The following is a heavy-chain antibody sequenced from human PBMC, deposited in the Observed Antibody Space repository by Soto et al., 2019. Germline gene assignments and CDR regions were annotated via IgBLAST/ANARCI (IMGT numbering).Heavy chain of an antibody. CDR3: AKSGRVATMRTLSWFDS. Sequence: PGGSLRLSCAASGVTFSSYAMSWVRQAPGKGLEWVSGISGGGTTTYYADSVKGRFTISRDNSKNTLYLQMNSLRADDTALYYCAKSGRVATMRTLSWFDSWGQGTLVTVSS. V-gene: IGHV3-23*01. CDR1: GVTFSSYA. D-gene: IGHD2-2*01. CDR2: ISGGGTTT. J-gene: IGHJ5*01.